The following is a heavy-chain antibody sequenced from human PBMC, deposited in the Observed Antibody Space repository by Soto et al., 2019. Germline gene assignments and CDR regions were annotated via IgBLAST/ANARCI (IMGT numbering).Heavy chain of an antibody. Sequence: QVQLVQSGAEVKKPGSSVKVSCKASGGTFSSYTISWVRQAPGQGLEWMGRIIPILGIANYAQKFQGRVTITADKSTSTAYMELSSLRSEDTAVYYCARGADSRSWYDYWGQGTLVTVSS. J-gene: IGHJ4*02. D-gene: IGHD6-13*01. CDR2: IIPILGIA. CDR1: GGTFSSYT. V-gene: IGHV1-69*02. CDR3: ARGADSRSWYDY.